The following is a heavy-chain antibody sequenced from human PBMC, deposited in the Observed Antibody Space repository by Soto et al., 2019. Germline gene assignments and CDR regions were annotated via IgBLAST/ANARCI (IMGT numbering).Heavy chain of an antibody. CDR3: AKLNYDYHDAFDI. CDR1: GFTFSSYA. V-gene: IGHV3-23*01. Sequence: EVQLLESGGGVVQPGGSLRLSCAASGFTFSSYAMSWVRQAPGKGLEWVSAISGSGGITYYADYVKGRFTISRDNSKNTLYLQMNSLRAEDTAVYYCAKLNYDYHDAFDIWGQGTMVTVSS. D-gene: IGHD3-22*01. J-gene: IGHJ3*02. CDR2: ISGSGGIT.